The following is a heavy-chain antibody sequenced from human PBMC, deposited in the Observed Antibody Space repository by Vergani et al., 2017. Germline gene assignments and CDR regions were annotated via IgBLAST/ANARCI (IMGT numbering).Heavy chain of an antibody. CDR1: GGTFSSYA. Sequence: QVQLVQSGAEVKKPGSSVKVSCKASGGTFSSYAISWVRQAPGQGLEWMGGIIPIFGTANYAQKFQGRVTITADESTSTAYMELSRLRSEDTAVYYCARGIPYYDILTGYSPPYYYYGMDVWGQGTTVTVSS. J-gene: IGHJ6*02. D-gene: IGHD3-9*01. CDR3: ARGIPYYDILTGYSPPYYYYGMDV. V-gene: IGHV1-69*01. CDR2: IIPIFGTA.